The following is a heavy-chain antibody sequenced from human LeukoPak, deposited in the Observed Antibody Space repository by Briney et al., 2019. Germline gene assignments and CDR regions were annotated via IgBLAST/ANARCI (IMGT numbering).Heavy chain of an antibody. CDR1: GFTFSTYA. CDR2: IGGSGGGT. V-gene: IGHV3-23*01. CDR3: AKDMSRNGYSYGSW. D-gene: IGHD5-18*01. J-gene: IGHJ4*02. Sequence: PGGSLRLSCAASGFTFSTYAMTWVRQAPGKGLEWVSAIGGSGGGTFYADSVKGRFTISRDNSKNTLSLQMNSLRAEDTAVYYCAKDMSRNGYSYGSWWGQGTLVTVSS.